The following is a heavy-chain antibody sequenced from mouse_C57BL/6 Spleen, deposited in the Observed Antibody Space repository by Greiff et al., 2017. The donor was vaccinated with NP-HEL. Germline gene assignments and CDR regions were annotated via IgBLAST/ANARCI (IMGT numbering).Heavy chain of an antibody. Sequence: EVKLMESGEGLVKPGGSLKLSCAASGFTFSSYAMSWVRQTPEKRLEWVAYISSGGDYIYYADTVKGRFTISRDNARNTLYLQMSSLKSEDTAMYYCTREPGLFAYWGQGTLVTVSA. CDR2: ISSGGDYI. CDR3: TREPGLFAY. J-gene: IGHJ3*01. D-gene: IGHD3-1*01. CDR1: GFTFSSYA. V-gene: IGHV5-9-1*02.